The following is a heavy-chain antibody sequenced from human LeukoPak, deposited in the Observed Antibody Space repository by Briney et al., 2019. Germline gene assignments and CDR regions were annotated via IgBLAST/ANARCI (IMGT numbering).Heavy chain of an antibody. Sequence: GGSLRLSCAASGFTFSSYGMNWVRQAPGKGLEWVSSISSSSSYIYYADSVKGRFTISRDNAKNSLYLQMNSLRAEDTAVYYCARDEFSTMVRGVISNDYWGQGTLVTVSS. D-gene: IGHD3-10*01. CDR1: GFTFSSYG. CDR2: ISSSSSYI. CDR3: ARDEFSTMVRGVISNDY. V-gene: IGHV3-21*01. J-gene: IGHJ4*02.